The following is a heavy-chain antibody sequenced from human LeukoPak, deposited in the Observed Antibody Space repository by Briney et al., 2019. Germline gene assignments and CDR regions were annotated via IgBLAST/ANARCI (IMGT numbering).Heavy chain of an antibody. J-gene: IGHJ5*02. CDR1: GYTFTSYY. CDR2: INPSGGST. V-gene: IGHV1-46*03. CDR3: ARGDYDCWSGYYTGNWFDP. Sequence: ASVKVSCKTSGYTFTSYYMHWVRQAPGQGLEWMGIINPSGGSTSYAQKFQGRVTMTRDTSTSTVYMELSSLRSEDTAVYYCARGDYDCWSGYYTGNWFDPWGQGTLVTVSS. D-gene: IGHD3-3*01.